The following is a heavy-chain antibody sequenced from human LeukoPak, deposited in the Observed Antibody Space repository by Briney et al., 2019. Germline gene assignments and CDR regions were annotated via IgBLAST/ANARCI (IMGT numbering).Heavy chain of an antibody. CDR3: ARLRWQLVGPYFDY. CDR1: GDSISTYY. J-gene: IGHJ4*02. D-gene: IGHD1-26*01. V-gene: IGHV4-59*01. CDR2: IYSSGNT. Sequence: PSETLSLTCSFSGDSISTYYWSWIRQSPGTELEWIGHIYSSGNTDYNSSLKSRVTISVDTSKSQFSLRLSSVTATDTAVYYCARLRWQLVGPYFDYWGQGILVTVYS.